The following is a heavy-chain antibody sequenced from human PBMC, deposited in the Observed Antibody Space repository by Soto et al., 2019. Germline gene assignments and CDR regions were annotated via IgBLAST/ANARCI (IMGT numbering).Heavy chain of an antibody. D-gene: IGHD5-12*01. CDR3: ARRGYSGYDDY. CDR1: VYSFTSYW. J-gene: IGHJ4*03. Sequence: GESLKISCKGSVYSFTSYWIGWVRQMPGKGLEWMGIIYPGDSDTRYSTSFQGQVTISADTSISTAYLQWGSLKASDTAMYYCARRGYSGYDDYWGQGTLVTVSS. CDR2: IYPGDSDT. V-gene: IGHV5-51*01.